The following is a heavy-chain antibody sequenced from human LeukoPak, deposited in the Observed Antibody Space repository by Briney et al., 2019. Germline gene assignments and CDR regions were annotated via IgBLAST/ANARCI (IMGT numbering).Heavy chain of an antibody. CDR2: IKSSGGST. D-gene: IGHD2-21*01. CDR3: AKAPVTTCRGAYCYPFDY. CDR1: GFTFSSYG. V-gene: IGHV3-23*01. J-gene: IGHJ4*02. Sequence: GGSLRLSCAASGFTFSSYGMSWVRQAPGKGLEWVSAIKSSGGSTYYADSVKGRFTISRDSSKNTLFLQMNRLRPEDAAVYYCAKAPVTTCRGAYCYPFDYWGQGTLVTVSS.